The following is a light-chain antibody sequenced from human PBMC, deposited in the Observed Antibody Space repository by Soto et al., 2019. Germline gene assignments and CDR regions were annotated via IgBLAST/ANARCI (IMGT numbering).Light chain of an antibody. J-gene: IGKJ1*01. CDR2: AAS. CDR3: QKYNGARWT. Sequence: DIQMPQSPCTLSASVGHIATLTCLANQVFSNYLAWYQQIPGKVPKLLIYAASSLQSGVPSRFSGSGSGTDFTLTISSLQPEDVATYYCQKYNGARWTCGEGFKGDI. CDR1: QVFSNY. V-gene: IGKV1-27*01.